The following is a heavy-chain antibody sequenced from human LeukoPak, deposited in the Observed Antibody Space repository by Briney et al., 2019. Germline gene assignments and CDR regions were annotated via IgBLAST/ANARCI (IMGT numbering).Heavy chain of an antibody. CDR1: GFTFTSYA. D-gene: IGHD6-19*01. Sequence: GGSLRLSCAASGFTFTSYAMSWVRQAPGKGLEWVSAIPGVGGNSYYADSVNGRITTSRDTSKATLCLKMNRLSDEDTAGYYCARGGRVARGWRGAFDAWGQGTLVTVSS. J-gene: IGHJ4*02. CDR2: IPGVGGNS. V-gene: IGHV3-23*01. CDR3: ARGGRVARGWRGAFDA.